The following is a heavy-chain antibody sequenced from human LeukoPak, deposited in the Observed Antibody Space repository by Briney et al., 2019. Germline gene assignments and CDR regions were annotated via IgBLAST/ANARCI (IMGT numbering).Heavy chain of an antibody. CDR1: GGSFSGYH. CDR3: ASTSAMVYFDY. J-gene: IGHJ4*02. V-gene: IGHV4-34*01. Sequence: SETLTLTCAVYGGSFSGYHWSWIRQPPGKGLEWIGEINHRGSTNYNPSLKSRVTISVDTSKNQFSLKLSSVTAADTAVYYCASTSAMVYFDYWGQGTLVTVSS. CDR2: INHRGST. D-gene: IGHD5-18*01.